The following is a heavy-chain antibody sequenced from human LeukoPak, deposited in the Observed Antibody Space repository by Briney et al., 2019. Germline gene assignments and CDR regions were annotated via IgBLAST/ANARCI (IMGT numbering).Heavy chain of an antibody. Sequence: GASVKVSCKASGYTFTSYDINWVRQATGQGLEWMGWINPNSGGTNYAQKFQGRVTMTRDTSISTACMELSRLRSDDTAVYYCARLSSSGFDYWGQGTLVTVSS. CDR3: ARLSSSGFDY. J-gene: IGHJ4*02. CDR2: INPNSGGT. CDR1: GYTFTSYD. D-gene: IGHD6-6*01. V-gene: IGHV1-2*02.